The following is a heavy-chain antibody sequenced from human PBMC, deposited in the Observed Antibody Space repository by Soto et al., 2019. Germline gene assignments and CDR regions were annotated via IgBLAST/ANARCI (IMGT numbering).Heavy chain of an antibody. V-gene: IGHV4-30-4*01. J-gene: IGHJ3*02. CDR1: GGSISSGDYY. CDR2: IYYSGST. CDR3: ASWHRSYPHRGAFDI. D-gene: IGHD1-26*01. Sequence: SETLSLTCTVSGGSISSGDYYWSWIRQPPGKGLEWIGYIYYSGSTYYNPSLKSRVTMSVDTSKNQFSLKLSSVTAADTAVYYCASWHRSYPHRGAFDIWGQGTMVTVSS.